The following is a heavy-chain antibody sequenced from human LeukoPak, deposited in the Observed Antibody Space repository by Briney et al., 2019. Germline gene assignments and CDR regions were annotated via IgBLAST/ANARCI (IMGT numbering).Heavy chain of an antibody. CDR1: GGSISSSSYY. J-gene: IGHJ4*02. CDR2: IYYSGST. D-gene: IGHD2-15*01. CDR3: ARGWYLKY. V-gene: IGHV4-39*07. Sequence: SETLSLTCTVSGGSISSSSYYWGWIRQPPGKGLEWIGSIYYSGSTYYNPSLKSRVTISVDTSKNQFSLKLSSVTAADTAVYYCARGWYLKYWGQGTLVTVSS.